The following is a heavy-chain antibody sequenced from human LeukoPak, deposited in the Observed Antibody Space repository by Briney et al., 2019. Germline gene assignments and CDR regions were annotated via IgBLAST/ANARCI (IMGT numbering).Heavy chain of an antibody. CDR3: ARSKVAIKAYCGGDCSWFDP. V-gene: IGHV3-7*01. CDR1: GFTFKNYW. D-gene: IGHD2-21*02. J-gene: IGHJ5*02. CDR2: IKQDGSEK. Sequence: PGGSLRLSCAASGFTFKNYWMSWVRQAPGKGLEWVTNIKQDGSEKYYVDSVKGRFAISRDNAKNSLYLQMNSLRAEDTAVYYCARSKVAIKAYCGGDCSWFDPWGQGTLVTVSS.